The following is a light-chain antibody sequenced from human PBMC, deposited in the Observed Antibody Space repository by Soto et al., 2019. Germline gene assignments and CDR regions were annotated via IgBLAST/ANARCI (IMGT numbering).Light chain of an antibody. CDR2: GAS. V-gene: IGKV3-20*01. J-gene: IGKJ1*01. CDR1: QSVSNNY. CDR3: QQYGSSGT. Sequence: LVLTQSPCTLSLSPGDSATLSCRASQSVSNNYLAWYQQKPGQAPRLLIYGASNRATGIPDRFSGSGSGTDFTLTISRLEPEDFAVYYCQQYGSSGTFGQGTKVDIK.